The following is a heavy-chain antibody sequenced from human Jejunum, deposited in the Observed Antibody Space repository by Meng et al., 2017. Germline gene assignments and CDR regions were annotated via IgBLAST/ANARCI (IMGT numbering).Heavy chain of an antibody. D-gene: IGHD2-2*01. V-gene: IGHV1-18*01. CDR1: GYPFDRFG. J-gene: IGHJ4*02. Sequence: VRSGVEVKKTGASMRVSCKASGYPFDRFGVSWIRQAPEHGLEWVGWISAYTGKTDYAQKFQGRVLMTAEKSTTTVYMELTSLTSDDTAAYYCARDKYAYALGYFDYWGQGTLVTVSS. CDR3: ARDKYAYALGYFDY. CDR2: ISAYTGKT.